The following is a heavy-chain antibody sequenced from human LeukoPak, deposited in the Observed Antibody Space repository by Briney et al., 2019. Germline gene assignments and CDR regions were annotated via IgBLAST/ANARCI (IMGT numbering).Heavy chain of an antibody. CDR2: IRDSGET. CDR1: GFSVSNYY. Sequence: GGSLRLSCTGSGFSVSNYYMSWVREAPGEGLEWVSLIRDSGETFYTVSVEGRFTISRDNSKNTMYLQMNRLRVEDTAVYFCARDRAVTQDWVEFDPWGQGTLVTVSS. V-gene: IGHV3-66*03. D-gene: IGHD4-17*01. CDR3: ARDRAVTQDWVEFDP. J-gene: IGHJ5*02.